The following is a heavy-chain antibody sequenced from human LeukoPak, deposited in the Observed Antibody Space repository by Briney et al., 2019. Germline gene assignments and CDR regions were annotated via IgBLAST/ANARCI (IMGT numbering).Heavy chain of an antibody. CDR1: GYTFTSYY. J-gene: IGHJ6*04. Sequence: ASVKVSCKASGYTFTSYYMHWVRQAPGQGLEWMGWISAYNGNTNYAQKLQGRVTMTTDTSTSTAYMELRSLRSDDTAVYYCAKGSGYEAQYYYYHMDVWGKGTTVTISS. CDR2: ISAYNGNT. V-gene: IGHV1-18*04. CDR3: AKGSGYEAQYYYYHMDV. D-gene: IGHD5-12*01.